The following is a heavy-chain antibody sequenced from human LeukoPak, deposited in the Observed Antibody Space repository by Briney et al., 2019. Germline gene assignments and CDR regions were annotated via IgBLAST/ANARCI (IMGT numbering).Heavy chain of an antibody. J-gene: IGHJ4*02. Sequence: PGGSLRLSWEASGFTFISCSLTWVRQAPGKGLEWVSAISGSGDRTYYADSVKGRFTISRDNSKNTVYLQMNSLRAEDTALYYCAKGRPTVAAGSEYWGQGTLVSVSS. CDR1: GFTFISCS. CDR3: AKGRPTVAAGSEY. CDR2: ISGSGDRT. V-gene: IGHV3-23*01. D-gene: IGHD6-19*01.